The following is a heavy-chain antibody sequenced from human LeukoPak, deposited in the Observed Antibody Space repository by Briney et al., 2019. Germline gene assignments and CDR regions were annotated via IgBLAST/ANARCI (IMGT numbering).Heavy chain of an antibody. J-gene: IGHJ4*02. D-gene: IGHD6-25*01. CDR1: GFTFNDYA. Sequence: GGSLRLSCAVSGFTFNDYALHWVRQVPGKGLQWVSFSGSTGIGTDYVDSVKGRFTISRDNSKNSLYLQMNSLRSEDTALYYCVRSRAASLGYFDSWGQGTLVTVSS. V-gene: IGHV3-43D*03. CDR2: SGSTGIGT. CDR3: VRSRAASLGYFDS.